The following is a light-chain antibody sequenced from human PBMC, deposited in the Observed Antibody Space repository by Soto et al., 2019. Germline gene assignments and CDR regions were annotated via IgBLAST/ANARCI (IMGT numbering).Light chain of an antibody. CDR2: RNN. V-gene: IGLV1-47*01. J-gene: IGLJ1*01. CDR1: SSNIGSNY. CDR3: AAWDDSLSVLYV. Sequence: QSVLTKPPSASGTPGQRVTISCSGSSSNIGSNYVYWYQQLPGTAPKLLIYRNNQRPSGVPDRFSGSKSGTSASLAISGLRSEDEADYYCAAWDDSLSVLYVFGTGTKVTV.